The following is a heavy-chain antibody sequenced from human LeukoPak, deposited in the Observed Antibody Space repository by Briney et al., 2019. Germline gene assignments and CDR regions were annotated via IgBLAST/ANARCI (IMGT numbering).Heavy chain of an antibody. D-gene: IGHD2-15*01. CDR3: VREGGEYCSGGSCYKFDP. V-gene: IGHV1-46*01. Sequence: ASVKVSCKASGFTLIIYFMHWVRQAPGQGLEWKGAIHPSGGGTSYTQKFQGRVIMTRDTSTSTVYMELSSLRSEDTAVYYCVREGGEYCSGGSCYKFDPWGQGTLVTVSS. CDR1: GFTLIIYF. CDR2: IHPSGGGT. J-gene: IGHJ5*02.